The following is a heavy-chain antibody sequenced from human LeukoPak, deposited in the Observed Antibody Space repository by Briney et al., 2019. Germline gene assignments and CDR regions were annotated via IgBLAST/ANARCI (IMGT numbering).Heavy chain of an antibody. V-gene: IGHV3-48*03. J-gene: IGHJ4*02. CDR2: ISSSGSTI. Sequence: GGSLRLSCAASGFIFSTYEMNWVRQAPGKGLEWVSYISSSGSTIYYADSVKGRFTISRDNAKRSLYLQMNNLRAEDTAVYYCARVYSSGWSYWGQGTLVTVSS. CDR3: ARVYSSGWSY. D-gene: IGHD6-19*01. CDR1: GFIFSTYE.